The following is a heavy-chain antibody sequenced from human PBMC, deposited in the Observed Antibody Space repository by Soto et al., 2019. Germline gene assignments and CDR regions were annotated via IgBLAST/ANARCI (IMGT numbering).Heavy chain of an antibody. CDR2: ISYDGSNK. CDR1: GFTFSSYA. D-gene: IGHD3-3*01. CDR3: ARDMPLEWLVDYYYYYGMDV. V-gene: IGHV3-30-3*01. J-gene: IGHJ6*02. Sequence: PGGSLRLSCAASGFTFSSYAMHWVRQAPGKGLEWVAVISYDGSNKYYADSVKGRFTISRDNSKNTLYLQMNSLRAEDAAVYYCARDMPLEWLVDYYYYYGMDVWGQGTTVTVSS.